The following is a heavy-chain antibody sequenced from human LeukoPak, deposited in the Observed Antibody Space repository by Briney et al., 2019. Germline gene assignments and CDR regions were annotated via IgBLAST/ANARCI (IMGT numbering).Heavy chain of an antibody. D-gene: IGHD4-23*01. CDR1: GFSFSSYN. J-gene: IGHJ3*02. CDR3: AKDHDYGGNPDAFDI. V-gene: IGHV3-48*04. Sequence: GGSLRLSCAASGFSFSSYNMNWVRQAPGKGLEWVSYISADTNTIYYADSVRGRFTISRDNAKNSLYLQMNSLRAEDTAVYYCAKDHDYGGNPDAFDIWGQGTMVTVSS. CDR2: ISADTNTI.